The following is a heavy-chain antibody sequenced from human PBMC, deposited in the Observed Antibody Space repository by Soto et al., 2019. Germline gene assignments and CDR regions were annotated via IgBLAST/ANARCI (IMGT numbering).Heavy chain of an antibody. J-gene: IGHJ4*02. D-gene: IGHD3-3*01. Sequence: SETLSLTCAVYGGSFSGYYWSWIRQPPGKGLEWIGEINHSGSTNYNPSLKSRVTISVDTSKNPFSLKLSSVTTADTAVYYCASDGSGYDFWSGPYFFDYWGPGTLVTVSS. V-gene: IGHV4-34*01. CDR2: INHSGST. CDR1: GGSFSGYY. CDR3: ASDGSGYDFWSGPYFFDY.